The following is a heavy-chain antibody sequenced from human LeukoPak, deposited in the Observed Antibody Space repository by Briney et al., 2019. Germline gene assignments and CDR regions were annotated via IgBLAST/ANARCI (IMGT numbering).Heavy chain of an antibody. D-gene: IGHD3-10*01. Sequence: SETLSLTCTVSGGSISSYYRSWIRQPPGKGLEWIGYIYYSGSTNYNPSLKSRVTISVDTSKNQFSLKLSSVTAADTAVYYCARCLRQEWFGELPYYFDYWGQGTLVTVSS. CDR3: ARCLRQEWFGELPYYFDY. J-gene: IGHJ4*02. CDR2: IYYSGST. CDR1: GGSISSYY. V-gene: IGHV4-59*08.